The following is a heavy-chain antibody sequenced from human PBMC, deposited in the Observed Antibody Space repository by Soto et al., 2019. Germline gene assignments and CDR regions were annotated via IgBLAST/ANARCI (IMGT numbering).Heavy chain of an antibody. D-gene: IGHD2-15*01. CDR3: ARHYGYCRGGNCYHNYWSFLL. V-gene: IGHV4-59*08. Sequence: QVQLQESGPGLVKPSETLSLTCTVSGGSISRNYWSWIRQSPGKGLEWIGYIFYSGSTNYNPSLKTRVTASTGTSKTQFSLRLSSVTAADTAVYHCARHYGYCRGGNCYHNYWSFLLWGRGPLVTVSS. J-gene: IGHJ2*01. CDR1: GGSISRNY. CDR2: IFYSGST.